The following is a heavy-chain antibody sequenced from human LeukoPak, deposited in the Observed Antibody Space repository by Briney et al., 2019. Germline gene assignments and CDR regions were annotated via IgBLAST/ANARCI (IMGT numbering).Heavy chain of an antibody. CDR3: AREGWSFKQWLPNVTRESYYYYGMDV. D-gene: IGHD6-19*01. CDR1: GGSISSGGYY. CDR2: IYYSGST. J-gene: IGHJ6*02. V-gene: IGHV4-31*03. Sequence: NASETLSLTCTVSGGSISSGGYYWSWIRQHPGKGLEWIGYIYYSGSTYYNPSLKSRVTISVDTSKNQFSLKLSSVTAADTAVYYCAREGWSFKQWLPNVTRESYYYYGMDVWGQGTTVTVSS.